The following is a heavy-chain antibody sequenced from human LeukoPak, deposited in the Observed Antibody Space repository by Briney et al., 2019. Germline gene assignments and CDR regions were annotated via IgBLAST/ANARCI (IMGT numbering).Heavy chain of an antibody. J-gene: IGHJ4*02. D-gene: IGHD2-21*02. CDR1: GFTFSSYE. Sequence: PGGSLRLSCAASGFTFSSYEMNWVRQAPGKGLEWVSYISSSGSTIYYADSVKGRFTISRDNSKNTLYLQMDSLRAEDTAVYYCATPPMVTRNYWGQGTLVTVSS. CDR2: ISSSGSTI. CDR3: ATPPMVTRNY. V-gene: IGHV3-48*03.